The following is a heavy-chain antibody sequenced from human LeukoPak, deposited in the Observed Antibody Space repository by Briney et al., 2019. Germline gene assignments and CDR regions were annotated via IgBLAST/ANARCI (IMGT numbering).Heavy chain of an antibody. V-gene: IGHV3-23*01. CDR2: XXXSXGST. D-gene: IGHD2-15*01. CDR1: GFTFSSYA. CDR3: AXDNTYCXGXRXXDRFDY. J-gene: IGHJ4*02. Sequence: GGSLRLSCAASGFTFSSYAMSWVRQAPGKGLEWVXXXXXSXGSTYYADSVKGRFTISRDNSKNTLYLQMNSLTAEDTAVYYXAXDNTYCXGXRXXDRFDYWGQGTLXTVSS.